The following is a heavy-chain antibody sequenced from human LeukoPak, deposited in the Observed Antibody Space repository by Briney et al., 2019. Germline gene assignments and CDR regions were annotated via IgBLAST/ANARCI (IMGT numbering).Heavy chain of an antibody. CDR1: GGSISSGGYY. CDR2: IYYSGST. Sequence: PSQTLSLTCTVSGGSISSGGYYWSWNRQHPGKGLEWIGYIYYSGSTYYNPSLKSRVTISVDTSKNQFSLKLSSVTAADTAVYYCARDRRVLWFGIQYYYYGMDVWGQGTTVTVSS. CDR3: ARDRRVLWFGIQYYYYGMDV. D-gene: IGHD3-10*01. J-gene: IGHJ6*02. V-gene: IGHV4-31*03.